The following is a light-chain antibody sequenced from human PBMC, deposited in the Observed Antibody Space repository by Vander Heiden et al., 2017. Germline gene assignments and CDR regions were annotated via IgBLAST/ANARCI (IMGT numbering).Light chain of an antibody. CDR3: NSYAATKNFV. J-gene: IGLJ1*01. CDR2: EVN. V-gene: IGLV2-8*01. Sequence: QSALTQPPSASGSPGQSVTISCTGTSSDVGGYDYVSWYQQHPGKAPKLIISEVNKRPSGVPDRFSGSKSGNTASQTVSGLQAEDEADYYCNSYAATKNFVFGTGTKVTVL. CDR1: SSDVGGYDY.